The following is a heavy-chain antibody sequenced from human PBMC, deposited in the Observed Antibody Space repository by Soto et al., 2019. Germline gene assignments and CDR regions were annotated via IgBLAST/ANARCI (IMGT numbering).Heavy chain of an antibody. CDR2: IYYSGST. CDR1: GGSISSGGYY. V-gene: IGHV4-31*03. Sequence: QVQLQESGPGLVKPSQTLSLTCTVSGGSISSGGYYWSWIRQHPGKGLEWIGYIYYSGSTYYSPSLKSRITISVDTSKNHFSLKLSSVTAADTAVYYCERDQCSGSYFDYWGQGTLVTVSS. CDR3: ERDQCSGSYFDY. D-gene: IGHD1-26*01. J-gene: IGHJ4*02.